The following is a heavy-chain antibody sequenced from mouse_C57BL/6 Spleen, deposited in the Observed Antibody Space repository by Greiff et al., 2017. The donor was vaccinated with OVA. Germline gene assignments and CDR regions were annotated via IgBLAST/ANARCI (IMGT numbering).Heavy chain of an antibody. CDR1: GYSITSGYY. D-gene: IGHD2-5*01. Sequence: VQLQQSGPGLVKPSQSLSLTCSVPGYSITSGYYWNWIRQFPGNKLEWMGYISYDGSNNYNPSLKNRISITRDTSKNQFFLKLNSVTTEDTATYYCARGAFYSNYEFAYWGQGTLVTVSA. CDR2: ISYDGSN. J-gene: IGHJ3*01. CDR3: ARGAFYSNYEFAY. V-gene: IGHV3-6*01.